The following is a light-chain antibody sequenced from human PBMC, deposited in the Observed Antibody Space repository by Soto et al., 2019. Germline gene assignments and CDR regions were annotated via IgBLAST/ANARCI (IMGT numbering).Light chain of an antibody. J-gene: IGLJ2*01. CDR2: EVT. V-gene: IGLV2-14*01. CDR3: TSYSSSSPVL. CDR1: SSDVGAYNY. Sequence: QYALTQPASVSGSLGQSITISCTGTSSDVGAYNYVSWYQQHPDKAPKLLIFEVTNRPSGVSGRFSGSKSGITASLSISGLQPEDEADYYCTSYSSSSPVLFGGGTKLTVL.